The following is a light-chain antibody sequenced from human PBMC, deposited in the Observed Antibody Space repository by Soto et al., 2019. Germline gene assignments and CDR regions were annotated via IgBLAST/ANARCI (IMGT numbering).Light chain of an antibody. V-gene: IGKV3-11*01. CDR1: QSISTY. J-gene: IGKJ4*01. CDR3: HQRSSWPLT. Sequence: EIVLTQSPATLSLSPGERATLSCRASQSISTYLAWYQQKPGQPPRLLIYDASHRATGIPARFGGSGSGTDFTLTISSLEPEDFAVYYCHQRSSWPLTFGGGTKVDI. CDR2: DAS.